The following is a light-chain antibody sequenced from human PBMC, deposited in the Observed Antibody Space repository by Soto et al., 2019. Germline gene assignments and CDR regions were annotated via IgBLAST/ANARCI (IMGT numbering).Light chain of an antibody. J-gene: IGLJ2*01. CDR3: SSYTSSSTSV. Sequence: QSVLTQPPSVSGSPGQSVTISCTGTSSDVGSYNRVSWYQQPPGTAPKLMIYEVSNRPSGVPDRFSGSKSGNTASLTISELQAEDEADYYCSSYTSSSTSVFGGGTKLTVL. V-gene: IGLV2-18*02. CDR2: EVS. CDR1: SSDVGSYNR.